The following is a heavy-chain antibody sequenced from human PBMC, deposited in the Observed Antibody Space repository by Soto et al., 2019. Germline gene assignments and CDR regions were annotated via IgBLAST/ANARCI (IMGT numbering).Heavy chain of an antibody. CDR1: GFTFSSFG. J-gene: IGHJ3*02. D-gene: IGHD3-3*01. CDR3: EKDNYYPFWRVYGGDTFDI. Sequence: QVQLVESGGGVVQPGRSLRLSCAASGFTFSSFGMHWVRQAPGKGLEWVAVISYDGSNKYYADSVKGRFTISRDNSKNRIYLKMNSLRGEAPGVYYCEKDNYYPFWRVYGGDTFDIWGKGKMFPFP. CDR2: ISYDGSNK. V-gene: IGHV3-30*18.